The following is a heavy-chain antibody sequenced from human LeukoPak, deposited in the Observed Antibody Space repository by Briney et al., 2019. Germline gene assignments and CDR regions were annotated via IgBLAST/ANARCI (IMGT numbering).Heavy chain of an antibody. Sequence: GGSLRLSCTASGFTFGDCAMSWFRQAPGKGLEWVGFIRSKAYGGTTEYAASVKGRFTISRDDSKSIAYLQMNSLKTEDTAVYYCTRGQYDYVWGSYRVSTFDPWGQGTLVTVSS. CDR3: TRGQYDYVWGSYRVSTFDP. J-gene: IGHJ5*02. CDR1: GFTFGDCA. CDR2: IRSKAYGGTT. D-gene: IGHD3-16*02. V-gene: IGHV3-49*03.